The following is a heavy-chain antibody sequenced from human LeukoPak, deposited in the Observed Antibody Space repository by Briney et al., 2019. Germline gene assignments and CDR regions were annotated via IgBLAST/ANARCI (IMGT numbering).Heavy chain of an antibody. J-gene: IGHJ6*03. CDR2: MNPNSGNT. D-gene: IGHD2-2*01. Sequence: ASVKVSCKASGYTFTSYDINWVRQATGQGLEWMGWMNPNSGNTGYAQKFQGRVTMTRNTSISTAYMELSSLRSEDTAVYYCAREVPAAMISYYYYIDVWGKGTTVTVSS. CDR1: GYTFTSYD. V-gene: IGHV1-8*01. CDR3: AREVPAAMISYYYYIDV.